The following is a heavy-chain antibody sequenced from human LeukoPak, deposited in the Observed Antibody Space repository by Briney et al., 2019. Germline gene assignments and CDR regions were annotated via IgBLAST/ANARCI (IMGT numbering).Heavy chain of an antibody. Sequence: ASVKFSCRASGHISPTSYIPWVRHAPGQGLEWMGWINPNNGGTNLAQRFQGRVTMTRDTSISTAYVEVSRLTSDDTAVYYCARGEYGDFNYWGQGTLVTVSS. CDR1: GHISPTSY. CDR3: ARGEYGDFNY. CDR2: INPNNGGT. J-gene: IGHJ4*02. V-gene: IGHV1-2*02. D-gene: IGHD4-17*01.